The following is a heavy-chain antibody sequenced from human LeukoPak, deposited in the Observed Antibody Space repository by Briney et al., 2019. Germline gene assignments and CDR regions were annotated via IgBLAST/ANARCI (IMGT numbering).Heavy chain of an antibody. CDR1: GGSITSGSYY. D-gene: IGHD1-7*01. CDR2: IYTSGST. J-gene: IGHJ6*03. CDR3: ARVQLELRGYYYYMDA. Sequence: SQTLSLTCTVSGGSITSGSYYWSWIRQPAGKGLEWIGRIYTSGSTNYNPSLKSRVTISVDTSKNQFSLKLSSVTAADTAVYYCARVQLELRGYYYYMDAWGKGTTVTVSS. V-gene: IGHV4-61*02.